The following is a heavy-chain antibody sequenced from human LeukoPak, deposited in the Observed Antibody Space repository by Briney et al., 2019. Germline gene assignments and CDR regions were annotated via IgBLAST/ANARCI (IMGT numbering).Heavy chain of an antibody. J-gene: IGHJ4*02. V-gene: IGHV4-59*01. Sequence: SETLSLTCTVSGGTISSYYWSWIRRPPRKGLEWIGYIHYSGSTNYNPSLKSRVTISVDTSKNQFSLKLSSVTAADTAVYYCARGLMMAVAGRGEFHYWGQGTLVTVSS. D-gene: IGHD6-13*01. CDR1: GGTISSYY. CDR2: IHYSGST. CDR3: ARGLMMAVAGRGEFHY.